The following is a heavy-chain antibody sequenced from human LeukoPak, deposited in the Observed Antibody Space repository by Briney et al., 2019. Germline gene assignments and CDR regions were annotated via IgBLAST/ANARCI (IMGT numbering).Heavy chain of an antibody. CDR2: IYYSGST. J-gene: IGHJ4*02. CDR3: ARVWYSSGWSLDY. D-gene: IGHD6-19*01. Sequence: SETLSLTCTVSGGSISSGGYYWSWIRQHPGKGLEWIGYIYYSGSTNYNPSLKSRVTISVDTSKNQFSLKLSSVTAADTAVYYCARVWYSSGWSLDYWGQGTLVTVSS. CDR1: GGSISSGGYY. V-gene: IGHV4-61*08.